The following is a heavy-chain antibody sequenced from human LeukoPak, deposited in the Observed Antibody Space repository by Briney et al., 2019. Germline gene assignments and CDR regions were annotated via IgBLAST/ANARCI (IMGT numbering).Heavy chain of an antibody. V-gene: IGHV3-7*01. CDR2: IKQDGSEN. CDR3: ARDGGSSGWNFDP. D-gene: IGHD6-19*01. J-gene: IGHJ5*02. CDR1: GFTFSRYW. Sequence: GGSLRLSCAASGFTFSRYWMSWVRQAPGKGLEWVANIKQDGSENCYVDSVKGRFTIFRDNAKNSLYLQMNSLRAEDTAVYFCARDGGSSGWNFDPWGQGTLVTVSS.